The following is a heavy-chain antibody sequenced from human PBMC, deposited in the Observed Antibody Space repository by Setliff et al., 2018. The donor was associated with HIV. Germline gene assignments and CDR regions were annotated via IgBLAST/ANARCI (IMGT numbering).Heavy chain of an antibody. V-gene: IGHV1-24*01. CDR2: FDPEDGET. Sequence: ASVKVSCKVSGYTLTELSRHWVRQAPGKGLEWMGGFDPEDGETIYAQKFQGRITMTEDTSTDTAYMELSSLRSEDTAVYYCARQRDGGNRAEYFQHWGQGTLVTVSS. D-gene: IGHD2-15*01. CDR1: GYTLTELS. CDR3: ARQRDGGNRAEYFQH. J-gene: IGHJ1*01.